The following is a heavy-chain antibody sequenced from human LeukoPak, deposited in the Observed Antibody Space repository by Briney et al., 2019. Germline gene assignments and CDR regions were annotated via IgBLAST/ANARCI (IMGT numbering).Heavy chain of an antibody. CDR1: GYSFTSYW. D-gene: IGHD3-10*01. Sequence: GESLKISCKGSGYSFTSYWIGWVRQMPGKGLEWMGIIYPGDSDTRYSPSFQGQVTISADKSISTAYLRWSSLKASDTAMYYCARSEYYYGSGSYLVDYWGQGTLVTVSS. CDR3: ARSEYYYGSGSYLVDY. J-gene: IGHJ4*02. CDR2: IYPGDSDT. V-gene: IGHV5-51*01.